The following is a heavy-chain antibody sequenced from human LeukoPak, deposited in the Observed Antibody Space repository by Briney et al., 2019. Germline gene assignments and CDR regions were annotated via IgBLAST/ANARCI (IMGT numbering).Heavy chain of an antibody. CDR2: IKTKTDGGTT. CDR1: GFTFSNAW. J-gene: IGHJ3*02. V-gene: IGHV3-15*01. CDR3: TTRPPGAAVVWEQLSDAYDI. Sequence: PGGSLRLSCTASGFTFSNAWMSWVRQAPGKGLEWVGRIKTKTDGGTTDYAAPVKDRFTISRDDSQNTLYLQMNSLKTEDTAVYYCTTRPPGAAVVWEQLSDAYDIWGQGTRVTVSS. D-gene: IGHD1-26*01.